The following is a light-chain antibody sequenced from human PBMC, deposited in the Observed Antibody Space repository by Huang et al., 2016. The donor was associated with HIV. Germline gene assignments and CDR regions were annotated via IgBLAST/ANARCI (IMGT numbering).Light chain of an antibody. V-gene: IGKV2-28*01. CDR3: MQALQTPRT. J-gene: IGKJ5*01. CDR2: FSS. Sequence: DIVMTQSPLSLHVTPGAPASISCRFSQRLLHSNAYNYLDGYLQKPGQSPQLVIYFSSKRALGVADMFSGGGSVTYITLKISRVEAEDVGIYYCMQALQTPRTFGQGTRLEIK. CDR1: QRLLHSNAYNY.